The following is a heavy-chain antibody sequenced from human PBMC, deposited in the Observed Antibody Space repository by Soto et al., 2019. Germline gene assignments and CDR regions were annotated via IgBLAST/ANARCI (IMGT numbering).Heavy chain of an antibody. D-gene: IGHD2-8*01. Sequence: PVESLKISCKASGYSFTSYCISCVLQMPGKGLEWMGRIDPSGSYTNYSPSFQGHVTSSADKSISTAYLQWSSLKSSDTAMYYCARLRYCTNGVSYLIGMDVWGQGTTVTVSS. V-gene: IGHV5-10-1*01. CDR1: GYSFTSYC. CDR2: IDPSGSYT. CDR3: ARLRYCTNGVSYLIGMDV. J-gene: IGHJ6*01.